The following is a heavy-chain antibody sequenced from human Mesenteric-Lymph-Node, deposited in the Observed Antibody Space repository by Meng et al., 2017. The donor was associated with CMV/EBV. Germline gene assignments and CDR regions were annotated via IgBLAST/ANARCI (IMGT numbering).Heavy chain of an antibody. CDR1: GFTFSSYG. CDR2: ISFDGSDK. V-gene: IGHV3-30*02. Sequence: GGSLRLSCAASGFTFSSYGMHWVRQAPGKGLEWVAFISFDGSDKYSADSVKGRFTISRDNSKNTLSLQLNNLRAEDTAVYYCAKVPMIDLDFWGQGTLVTVSS. J-gene: IGHJ4*02. CDR3: AKVPMIDLDF. D-gene: IGHD3-22*01.